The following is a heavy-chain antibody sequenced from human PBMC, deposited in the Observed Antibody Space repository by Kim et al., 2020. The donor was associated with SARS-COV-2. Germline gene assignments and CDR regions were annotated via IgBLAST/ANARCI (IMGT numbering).Heavy chain of an antibody. CDR2: IRSKAYGGTT. D-gene: IGHD6-19*01. J-gene: IGHJ4*02. V-gene: IGHV3-49*04. CDR3: TIGGVAGTY. CDR1: GFTFGDYA. Sequence: SLRLSCTASGFTFGDYAMSWVRQAPGKGLEWVGFIRSKAYGGTTEYAASVKGRFTISRDDSKSIAYLQMNSLKTEDTAVYYCTIGGVAGTYWGQGTLVTVSS.